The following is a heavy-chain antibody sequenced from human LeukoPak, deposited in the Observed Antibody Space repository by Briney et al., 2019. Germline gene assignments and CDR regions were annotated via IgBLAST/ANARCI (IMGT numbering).Heavy chain of an antibody. V-gene: IGHV3-11*04. D-gene: IGHD3-22*01. J-gene: IGHJ4*02. CDR3: ARDCWDYYDSSGYCIDY. Sequence: GSLRLSCAASGFTFSDCYMSWIRQAPGKGLEWVSYISSSGSTIYYADSVKGRFTISRDNAKNSLYLQMNSLRAEDTAVYYCARDCWDYYDSSGYCIDYWGQGTLVTVSS. CDR2: ISSSGSTI. CDR1: GFTFSDCY.